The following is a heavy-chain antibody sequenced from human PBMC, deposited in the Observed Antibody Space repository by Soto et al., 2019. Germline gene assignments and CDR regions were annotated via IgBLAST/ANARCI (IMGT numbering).Heavy chain of an antibody. V-gene: IGHV3-66*01. J-gene: IGHJ6*04. CDR1: GFTVSSKY. Sequence: GGSLRLSCAASGFTVSSKYMSWVRQAPGKGLEWVSLIQSGGPAYYADSVKGRFTISRDTSENTLHLQMDSLRAEDTAVYYCARDDGRCDGGRCYGVPLDAWGTGTTVTVSS. CDR2: IQSGGPA. CDR3: ARDDGRCDGGRCYGVPLDA. D-gene: IGHD2-15*01.